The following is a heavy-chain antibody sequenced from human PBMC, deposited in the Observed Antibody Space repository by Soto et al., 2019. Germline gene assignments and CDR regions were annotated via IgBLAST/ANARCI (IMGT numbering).Heavy chain of an antibody. CDR3: ARDSSSAGWFDP. Sequence: SQTLCVRWSVAGGSLSSYDWSWLRPPPGKGLEWIGYIYYSGSTNYNPSLKSRVTISVDTSKNQFSLKLSSVTAADTAVYYCARDSSSAGWFDPWGQGTLVTVSS. V-gene: IGHV4-59*01. D-gene: IGHD6-6*01. J-gene: IGHJ5*02. CDR2: IYYSGST. CDR1: GGSLSSYD.